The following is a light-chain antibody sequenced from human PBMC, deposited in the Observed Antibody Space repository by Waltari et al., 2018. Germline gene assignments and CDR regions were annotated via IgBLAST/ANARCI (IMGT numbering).Light chain of an antibody. J-gene: IGLJ1*01. CDR3: SSYTTSSAPGV. CDR1: RSNIGNNY. Sequence: QSVLTQPPSASGTPGQRVTISCSGSRSNIGNNYVYWYQQLPGTAPKLPIYRNNQRPSGVPDRFSGSKSGTSASLAISGLQAEDEADYYCSSYTTSSAPGVFGTGTRVTVL. CDR2: RNN. V-gene: IGLV1-47*01.